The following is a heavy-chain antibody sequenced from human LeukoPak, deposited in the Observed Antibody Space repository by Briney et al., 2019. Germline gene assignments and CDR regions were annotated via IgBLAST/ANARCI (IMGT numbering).Heavy chain of an antibody. D-gene: IGHD6-13*01. CDR3: ARADSSSLRKVIYYYGMDV. Sequence: ASVKVSCKASGGTFSSYAISWVRQAPGQGLEWMGRIIPILGIANYAQKFQGRVTITADKSTSTAYMELSSLRSEDTAVYYCARADSSSLRKVIYYYGMDVWGQGTTVTVSS. CDR2: IIPILGIA. V-gene: IGHV1-69*04. CDR1: GGTFSSYA. J-gene: IGHJ6*02.